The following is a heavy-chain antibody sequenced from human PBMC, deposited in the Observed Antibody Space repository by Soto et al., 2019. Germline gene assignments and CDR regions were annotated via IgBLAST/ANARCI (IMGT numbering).Heavy chain of an antibody. Sequence: QVQLVQSGAEVKKPGASVKVSCKASGYTFTSYDNNWVRQATGQGLEWVGWMNPNSGKPGYAQKFQGRVTRTRNTSISTAYMERSSLRSEDTAVYYCARGGLRWHSFDDWGQGTLVTVSS. CDR3: ARGGLRWHSFDD. J-gene: IGHJ4*02. D-gene: IGHD4-17*01. CDR2: MNPNSGKP. CDR1: GYTFTSYD. V-gene: IGHV1-8*01.